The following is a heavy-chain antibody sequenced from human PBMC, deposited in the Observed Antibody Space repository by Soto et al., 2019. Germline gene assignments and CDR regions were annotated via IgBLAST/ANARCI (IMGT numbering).Heavy chain of an antibody. Sequence: QVQLVQSGAEVKKPGSSVKVSCKASGGTFSSYAISWVRQAPGQGLEWMGGIIPIFGTANYAQKFQGRVTITADESTSTAYMELSSLRSEDTAVYYCARVWDYYDSSGSGGAIDYWGQGTLVTVSS. V-gene: IGHV1-69*01. J-gene: IGHJ4*02. CDR1: GGTFSSYA. CDR2: IIPIFGTA. CDR3: ARVWDYYDSSGSGGAIDY. D-gene: IGHD3-22*01.